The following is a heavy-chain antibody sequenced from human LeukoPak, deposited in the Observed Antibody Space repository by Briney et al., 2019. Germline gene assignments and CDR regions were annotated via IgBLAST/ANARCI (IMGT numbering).Heavy chain of an antibody. D-gene: IGHD2-2*01. J-gene: IGHJ3*02. CDR3: AKDLGVGGYCSSTSCVGYAFDI. CDR2: ISGSGDNT. V-gene: IGHV3-23*01. Sequence: GGSLRLSCAASGFTFRMYAMSWVRQAPGKGLEWVSSISGSGDNTYYADSVKGRFTISRDNSKNTLYLQMNSLRAEDTAVHYCAKDLGVGGYCSSTSCVGYAFDIWGQGTMVTVSS. CDR1: GFTFRMYA.